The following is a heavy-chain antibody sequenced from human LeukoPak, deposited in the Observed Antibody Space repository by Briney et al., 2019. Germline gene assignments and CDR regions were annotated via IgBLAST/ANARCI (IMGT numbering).Heavy chain of an antibody. CDR1: GFTFSSYS. V-gene: IGHV3-21*01. D-gene: IGHD3-22*01. CDR3: AKDRPDDSSSGDY. Sequence: GGSLRLSCAASGFTFSSYSMNWVRQAPGKGLEWVSSISSSSSYIYYADSVKGRFTISRDNSKNTLYLQMNSLRAEDTAVYYCAKDRPDDSSSGDYWGQGTLVTVSS. J-gene: IGHJ4*02. CDR2: ISSSSSYI.